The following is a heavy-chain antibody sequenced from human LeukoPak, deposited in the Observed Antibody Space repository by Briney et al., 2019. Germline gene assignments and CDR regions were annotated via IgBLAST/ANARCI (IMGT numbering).Heavy chain of an antibody. CDR3: ARDNNWNDATFDY. V-gene: IGHV1-24*01. Sequence: GASVKVSCKVSGYTLTELSMHWVRQAPGKGLEWMGGFDPEDGETIYAQKFQGRVTMTRDTSTSTVYMELSSLRSEDTAVYYCARDNNWNDATFDYWGQGTLVTVSS. D-gene: IGHD1-1*01. CDR2: FDPEDGET. CDR1: GYTLTELS. J-gene: IGHJ4*02.